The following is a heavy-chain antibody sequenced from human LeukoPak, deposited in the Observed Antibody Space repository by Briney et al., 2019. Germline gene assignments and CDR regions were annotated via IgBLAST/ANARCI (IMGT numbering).Heavy chain of an antibody. J-gene: IGHJ6*03. CDR1: GFTFSDYY. CDR3: ARNGVYYYYYMDV. Sequence: PGGSLRLSCAASGFTFSDYYMSWIRQAPGKGLEWVSYISSSGSTIYYADSVKGRFTISRDNAENSLYLQMNSLRAEDTAVYYCARNGVYYYYYMDVWGKGTTVTVSS. CDR2: ISSSGSTI. D-gene: IGHD3-10*01. V-gene: IGHV3-11*01.